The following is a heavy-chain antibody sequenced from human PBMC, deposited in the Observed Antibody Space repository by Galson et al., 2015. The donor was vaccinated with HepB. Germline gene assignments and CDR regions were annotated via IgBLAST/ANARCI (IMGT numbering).Heavy chain of an antibody. Sequence: ETLSLTCAVSGGSISSSNWWSWVRQPPGKGLEWIGEIYHSGSTNYNPSLKSRVTISVDKSKNQFSLKLSSVTAADTAVYYCARDPPDSYGYFDYWGQGTLVTVSS. V-gene: IGHV4-4*02. J-gene: IGHJ4*02. CDR2: IYHSGST. D-gene: IGHD5-18*01. CDR1: GGSISSSNW. CDR3: ARDPPDSYGYFDY.